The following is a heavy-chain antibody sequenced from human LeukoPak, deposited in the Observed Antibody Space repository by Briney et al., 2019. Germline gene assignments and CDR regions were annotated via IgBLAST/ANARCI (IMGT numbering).Heavy chain of an antibody. V-gene: IGHV5-51*01. J-gene: IGHJ4*02. D-gene: IGHD5-24*01. Sequence: GESLKISCKGSGYSFTSHWIGWVRQTPGKGLAWMGIIYPADSDTRYSPSFEGQVTISVDNSISTAYLQWSSLKASDTAMYYCARHFSMATGGTNWGQGTLVTVSS. CDR3: ARHFSMATGGTN. CDR2: IYPADSDT. CDR1: GYSFTSHW.